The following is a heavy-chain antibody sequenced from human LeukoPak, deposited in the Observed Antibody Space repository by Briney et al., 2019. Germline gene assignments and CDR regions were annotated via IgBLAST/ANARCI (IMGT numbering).Heavy chain of an antibody. V-gene: IGHV4-39*01. D-gene: IGHD3-22*01. J-gene: IGHJ4*02. CDR3: ARPNRIDSSGYFYY. Sequence: SETLSLTCTVSGGSISSSSYNWGWIRQPPGKGLEWIGNIYYTGRTYYNPSLKSRVTISVDTSKNQFSLKLSSVTAADTAVYYCARPNRIDSSGYFYYWGQGTLVIVSS. CDR1: GGSISSSSYN. CDR2: IYYTGRT.